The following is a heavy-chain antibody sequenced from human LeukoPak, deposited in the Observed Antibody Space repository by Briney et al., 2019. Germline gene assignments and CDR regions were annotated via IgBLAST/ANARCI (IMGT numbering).Heavy chain of an antibody. CDR3: ARNHLGLGL. CDR2: INTRNGNA. D-gene: IGHD3-16*01. V-gene: IGHV1-18*01. J-gene: IGHJ4*02. CDR1: GYTFTTYE. Sequence: GASVKVSCKASGYTFTTYEIIWVRQAPGQGLEWTGWINTRNGNANYAHQLQGRVTMTTDTSTSTSYMELASLRFDDTAIYYCARNHLGLGLWGQGTLVTVSS.